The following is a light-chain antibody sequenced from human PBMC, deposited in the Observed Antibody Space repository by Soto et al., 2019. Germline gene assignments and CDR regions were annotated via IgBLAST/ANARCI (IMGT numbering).Light chain of an antibody. V-gene: IGKV1-5*03. Sequence: DIQLTQSPSTLSASVGDRVTITCRASQSINIWLAWYQQKPGKAPKLLMYKASSLEGGVPSTFSGSGSGTEFTLIISSLKPDDFATYYCKQYYSYPYTFGQGTKREI. CDR3: KQYYSYPYT. J-gene: IGKJ2*01. CDR2: KAS. CDR1: QSINIW.